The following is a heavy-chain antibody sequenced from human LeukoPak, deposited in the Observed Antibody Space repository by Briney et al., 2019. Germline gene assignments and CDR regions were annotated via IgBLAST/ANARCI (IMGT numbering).Heavy chain of an antibody. Sequence: GGSLRLSCAASGFTFSSYWMTWVRQAPGKGLEWVANIKQDGSERNYVDSVKGRFTISRGNAKNSLYLQMNTLRDEDTAVYYCATGAGCGYWGQGTLVTVSS. CDR3: ATGAGCGY. CDR2: IKQDGSER. V-gene: IGHV3-7*03. D-gene: IGHD6-19*01. CDR1: GFTFSSYW. J-gene: IGHJ4*02.